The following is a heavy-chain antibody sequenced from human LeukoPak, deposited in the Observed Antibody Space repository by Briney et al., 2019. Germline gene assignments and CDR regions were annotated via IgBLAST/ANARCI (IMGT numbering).Heavy chain of an antibody. CDR1: GFTFSTSW. CDR2: INPDGNTT. CDR3: VRDMGYYDKV. Sequence: GGSLRLSCAASGFTFSTSWMHWVRQAPGKGLVWVSRINPDGNTTDYADSVKGRFTVSRDNAKNTLYLQMNSLRAEDAAVYYCVRDMGYYDKVWGQGTLVTVSS. D-gene: IGHD3-22*01. J-gene: IGHJ4*02. V-gene: IGHV3-74*01.